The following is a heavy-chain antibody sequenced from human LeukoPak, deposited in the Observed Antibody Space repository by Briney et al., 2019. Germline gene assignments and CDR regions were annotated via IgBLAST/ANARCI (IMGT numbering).Heavy chain of an antibody. V-gene: IGHV3-74*01. Sequence: PGGSQRLSCAGSGFNFSMYWMHWVRQAPGKGLVWVSRINSDGSSISYADSVKGRFTISRDNAKNTLYLQMNSLRAEDTAVYYCARAYCSGGSCPYWYFDLWGRGTLVTVSS. J-gene: IGHJ2*01. D-gene: IGHD2-15*01. CDR1: GFNFSMYW. CDR2: INSDGSSI. CDR3: ARAYCSGGSCPYWYFDL.